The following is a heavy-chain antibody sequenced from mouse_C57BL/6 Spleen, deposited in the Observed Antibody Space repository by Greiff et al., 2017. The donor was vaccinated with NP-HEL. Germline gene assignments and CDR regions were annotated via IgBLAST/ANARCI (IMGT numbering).Heavy chain of an antibody. CDR2: ISYSGST. Sequence: EVKLMESGPGLAKPSQTLSLTCSVTGYSITSDYWNWIRKFPGNKLEYMGYISYSGSTYYNPSLKSRISITRDTSKNQYYLQLNSVTTEDTATYYCARGADYYGSSHWYFDVWGTGTTVTVSS. CDR3: ARGADYYGSSHWYFDV. CDR1: GYSITSDY. J-gene: IGHJ1*03. V-gene: IGHV3-8*01. D-gene: IGHD1-1*01.